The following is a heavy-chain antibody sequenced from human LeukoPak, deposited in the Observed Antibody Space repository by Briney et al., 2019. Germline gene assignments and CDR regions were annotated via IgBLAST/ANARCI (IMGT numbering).Heavy chain of an antibody. D-gene: IGHD6-13*01. J-gene: IGHJ5*02. CDR2: INHSGST. Sequence: SETLSLTCAVYGGSFSGYYWGWIRQPPGKGLEWIGEINHSGSTNYNPSLKSRVTISVDTSKNQFSLKLSSVTAADTAVYYCARGGSSWYYNWFDPWGQGTLVTVSS. CDR3: ARGGSSWYYNWFDP. CDR1: GGSFSGYY. V-gene: IGHV4-34*01.